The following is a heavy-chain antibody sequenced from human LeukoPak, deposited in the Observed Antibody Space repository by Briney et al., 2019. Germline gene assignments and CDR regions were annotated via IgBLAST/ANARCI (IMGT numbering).Heavy chain of an antibody. D-gene: IGHD3-10*01. CDR1: GFTFSRYA. J-gene: IGHJ4*02. V-gene: IGHV3-64D*06. CDR3: VKDGSGSYYTYYFDY. Sequence: PGGSLRLSCLASGFTFSRYAVHWVRQAPGKGLECVSAISSNGGSTYYADSVKGRFTISRDNSKNTLYLQMSSLRAGDTAVYYCVKDGSGSYYTYYFDYWGQGTLVTVSS. CDR2: ISSNGGST.